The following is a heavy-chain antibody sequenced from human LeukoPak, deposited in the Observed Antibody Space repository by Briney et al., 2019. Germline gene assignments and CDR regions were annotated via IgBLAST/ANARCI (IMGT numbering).Heavy chain of an antibody. CDR3: AREVPDIVATIPGVAFDI. D-gene: IGHD5-12*01. V-gene: IGHV4-4*02. CDR1: GGSISSSNW. Sequence: PSGTLSLTCAVSGGSISSSNWWSWVRQPPGKGLEWIGEIYHSGSTNYNPSLKSRVTISVDKSKNQFSLKLSSVSAADTAVYYCAREVPDIVATIPGVAFDIWGQGTMVTVSS. J-gene: IGHJ3*02. CDR2: IYHSGST.